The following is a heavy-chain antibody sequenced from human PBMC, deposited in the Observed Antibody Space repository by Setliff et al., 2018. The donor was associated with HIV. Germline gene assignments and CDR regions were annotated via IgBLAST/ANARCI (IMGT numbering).Heavy chain of an antibody. CDR3: AGGLVSQKVPFDP. J-gene: IGHJ5*02. CDR1: GHTFTNVD. Sequence: ASVKVSCKASGHTFTNVDIHWLRRATGQGLEWMGWMNPNTGVSGYAQKFQGRVTITTDESTSTAYMELSSLGSEDTAVYYCAGGLVSQKVPFDPWGQGTLVTVSS. V-gene: IGHV1-8*01. D-gene: IGHD1-1*01. CDR2: MNPNTGVS.